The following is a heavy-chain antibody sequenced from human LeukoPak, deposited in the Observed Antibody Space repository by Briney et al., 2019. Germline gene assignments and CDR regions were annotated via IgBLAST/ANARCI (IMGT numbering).Heavy chain of an antibody. CDR3: ARQSTSTSTC. J-gene: IGHJ4*02. D-gene: IGHD3-3*02. CDR1: DDFISSSSYY. CDR2: IYYSGTT. V-gene: IGHV4-39*01. Sequence: SETLSLTCAVSDDFISSSSYYWGWIRQRPEEGLEWIGSIYYSGTTYYNPSLKSRVTISVDTSKNQFSLKLSSVTAADTALYFCARQSTSTSTCWGQGTLVTVSS.